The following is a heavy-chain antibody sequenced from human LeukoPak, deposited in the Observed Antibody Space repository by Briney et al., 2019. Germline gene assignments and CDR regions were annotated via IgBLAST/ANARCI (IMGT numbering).Heavy chain of an antibody. D-gene: IGHD5-24*01. Sequence: SETLSLTCTVSGGSISSSSYYWGWIRQRPGKGLEWLGSIYYSGSTYYNPSLKSRVTISVDTSKNQFSLKLSSVTAADTAVYYCARQMGRDGYNFDYWGQGTLVTVSS. V-gene: IGHV4-39*01. CDR2: IYYSGST. CDR1: GGSISSSSYY. CDR3: ARQMGRDGYNFDY. J-gene: IGHJ4*02.